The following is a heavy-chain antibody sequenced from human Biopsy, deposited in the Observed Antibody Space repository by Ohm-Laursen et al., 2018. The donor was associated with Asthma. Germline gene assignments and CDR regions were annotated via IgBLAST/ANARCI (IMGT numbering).Heavy chain of an antibody. CDR3: TRAGSTFVADY. D-gene: IGHD5-12*01. J-gene: IGHJ4*01. V-gene: IGHV7-4-1*01. Sequence: ASVKASCKASGYTVTRYAINWVRQAPGQGLEWMGWINTNTGNPTYAQGFTGRFVFSLDTSVNTAYLQIDSLRSEDTGVYYCTRAGSTFVADYWGQGTLVTVSS. CDR2: INTNTGNP. CDR1: GYTVTRYA.